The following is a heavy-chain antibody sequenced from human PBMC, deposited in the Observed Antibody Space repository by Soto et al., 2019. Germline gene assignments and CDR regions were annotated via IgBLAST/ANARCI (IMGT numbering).Heavy chain of an antibody. V-gene: IGHV5-51*01. Sequence: GESLKISCKGSGYSSTSYWIGWVRQMPGKGLEWMGIIYPGDSDTRYSPSFQGQVTISADKSISTAYLQWSSLKASDTAMYYCARPYYYGSGSDAFDIWGQGTMVTVSS. CDR1: GYSSTSYW. CDR3: ARPYYYGSGSDAFDI. J-gene: IGHJ3*02. CDR2: IYPGDSDT. D-gene: IGHD3-10*01.